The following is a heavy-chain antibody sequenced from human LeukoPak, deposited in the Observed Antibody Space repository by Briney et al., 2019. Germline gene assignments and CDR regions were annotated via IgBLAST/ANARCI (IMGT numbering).Heavy chain of an antibody. CDR1: GFTCSSYG. CDR3: AKDVAYTFDY. Sequence: PGGSLRLSCAASGFTCSSYGMHWVRQAPGKGLKWVAFIRSDGSNKYYADSVKGRFTISRDNSKNTLYLQMNSLRTEDTAVYYCAKDVAYTFDYWGQGTLVTVSS. CDR2: IRSDGSNK. J-gene: IGHJ4*02. V-gene: IGHV3-30*02. D-gene: IGHD3-16*01.